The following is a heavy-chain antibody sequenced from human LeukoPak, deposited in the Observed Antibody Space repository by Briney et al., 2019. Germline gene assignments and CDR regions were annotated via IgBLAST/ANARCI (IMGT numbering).Heavy chain of an antibody. CDR1: GFTFSSYA. CDR3: AREFTAYYYDSSGYYLDY. D-gene: IGHD3-22*01. Sequence: GGSLRLSCAASGFTFSSYAMHWVRQAPGKGLEWVAVISYDGSNKYYADSVKGRFTISRDNAKNSLYLQMNSLRVEDTALYYCAREFTAYYYDSSGYYLDYWGQGTLVTVSS. J-gene: IGHJ4*02. CDR2: ISYDGSNK. V-gene: IGHV3-30*04.